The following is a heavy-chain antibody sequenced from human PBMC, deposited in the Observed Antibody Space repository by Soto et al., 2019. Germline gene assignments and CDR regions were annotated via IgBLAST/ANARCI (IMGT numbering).Heavy chain of an antibody. V-gene: IGHV4-59*01. Sequence: SETLSLTCTVSGGSISSYYWSWIRQPPGKGLEWIGYIYYSGSTNYNPSLKSRVTISVDTSKNQFSLKLSSVTAADTAVYYCARAEEQPWSYYYYYMDVWGKGTTVTVSS. D-gene: IGHD6-13*01. CDR2: IYYSGST. CDR1: GGSISSYY. CDR3: ARAEEQPWSYYYYYMDV. J-gene: IGHJ6*03.